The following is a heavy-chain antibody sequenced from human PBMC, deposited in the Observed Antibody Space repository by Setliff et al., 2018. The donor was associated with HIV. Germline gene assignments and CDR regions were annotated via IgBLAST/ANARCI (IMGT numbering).Heavy chain of an antibody. CDR1: GFTLTDHH. J-gene: IGHJ2*01. V-gene: IGHV3-11*01. CDR3: ARVMEDCINGTYWYFDL. CDR2: ISHSGGTI. Sequence: GGSLRLSCAASGFTLTDHHLNWIRQAPGKGLEWVSYISHSGGTIKYGDSVRGRFTISRDTAKSSLYLQMNSLRAEDTAVYYCARVMEDCINGTYWYFDLWGRGTLVTVSS. D-gene: IGHD2-8*01.